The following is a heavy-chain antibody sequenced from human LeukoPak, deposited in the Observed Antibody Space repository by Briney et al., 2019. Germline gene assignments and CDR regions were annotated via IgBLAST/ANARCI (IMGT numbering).Heavy chain of an antibody. D-gene: IGHD4-17*01. CDR3: AREEYGRTDYGEPWYFDL. CDR2: IYYSGST. V-gene: IGHV4-59*01. Sequence: SETLSLTCTVSGGSISSYYWSWIRQPPGKGLEWIGYIYYSGSTNYNPSLKSRVTISVDTSKNQFSLKLSSVTAADTAVYYCAREEYGRTDYGEPWYFDLWGRGALVTVSS. CDR1: GGSISSYY. J-gene: IGHJ2*01.